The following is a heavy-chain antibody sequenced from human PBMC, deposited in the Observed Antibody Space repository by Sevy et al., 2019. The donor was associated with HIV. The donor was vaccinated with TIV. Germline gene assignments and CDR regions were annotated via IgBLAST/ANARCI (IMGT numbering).Heavy chain of an antibody. D-gene: IGHD3-22*01. CDR2: IYYSGST. V-gene: IGHV4-59*01. Sequence: SETLSLTCTVSGGSISSYYWSWIRQPPGKGLEWIGYIYYSGSTNYNPSLKSRVTISVDTSKNQFSLKLSSVTAADTAVYYCAVSMYYYDSSGYPLYYFDYWGQGTLVTVSS. CDR1: GGSISSYY. J-gene: IGHJ4*02. CDR3: AVSMYYYDSSGYPLYYFDY.